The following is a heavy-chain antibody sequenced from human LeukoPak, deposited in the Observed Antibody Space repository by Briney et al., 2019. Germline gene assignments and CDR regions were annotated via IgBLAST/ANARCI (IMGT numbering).Heavy chain of an antibody. CDR2: IYSGGST. Sequence: RTGGSLRLSCAASGFTVSTSHMTWVRQAPGKTLEWVSIIYSGGSTDYADSVKGRFSISRDDSKNTLSFQMNSLRAEDTAVYYCARSGSGSYYNPGDYWGQGTLVTVSS. V-gene: IGHV3-66*01. J-gene: IGHJ4*02. CDR3: ARSGSGSYYNPGDY. D-gene: IGHD3-10*01. CDR1: GFTVSTSH.